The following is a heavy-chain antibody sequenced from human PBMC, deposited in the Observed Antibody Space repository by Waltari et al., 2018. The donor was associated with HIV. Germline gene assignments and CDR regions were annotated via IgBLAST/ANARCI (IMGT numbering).Heavy chain of an antibody. V-gene: IGHV4-59*01. CDR2: VFYSGTT. D-gene: IGHD6-13*01. Sequence: QVQLQESGPGLVKPSENLSLMCTVSGGSIGTNFWSWIRQPPGKGLEWIGYVFYSGTTNYNPSLKSRVTISVDTSKNQFSLNLRSVTAADTAVYYCASSRAAAGLDSWGQGTQVTVSS. CDR1: GGSIGTNF. J-gene: IGHJ4*02. CDR3: ASSRAAAGLDS.